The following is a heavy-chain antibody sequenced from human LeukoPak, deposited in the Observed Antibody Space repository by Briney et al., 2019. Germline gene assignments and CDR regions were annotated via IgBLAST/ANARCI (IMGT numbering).Heavy chain of an antibody. V-gene: IGHV3-23*01. J-gene: IGHJ6*02. D-gene: IGHD3-10*01. CDR1: GFTFSSYA. CDR3: AKGNPLVRYGMDV. Sequence: GGSLRLSCAASGFTFSSYAMSSVRQAPGKGLEWVSAIIGSGTSTYYADSVKGRFTISRDNFKNTLYLQMNSLTSEATAVYYCAKGNPLVRYGMDVWGQGTTVTVSS. CDR2: IIGSGTST.